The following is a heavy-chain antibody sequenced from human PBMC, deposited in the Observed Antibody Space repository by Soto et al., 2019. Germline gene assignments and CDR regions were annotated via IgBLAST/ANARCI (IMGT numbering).Heavy chain of an antibody. J-gene: IGHJ6*02. CDR3: ASDQSFDRSYYYGIDV. CDR1: GGTFSSYA. V-gene: IGHV1-69*13. D-gene: IGHD3-10*01. CDR2: IIPIFGTA. Sequence: SVKVSCKASGGTFSSYAISWVRQAPGQGLEWMGGIIPIFGTANYAQKFQGRVTITADESTSTAYMELSSLRSDDTAVYYCASDQSFDRSYYYGIDVWGQGTTLTVSS.